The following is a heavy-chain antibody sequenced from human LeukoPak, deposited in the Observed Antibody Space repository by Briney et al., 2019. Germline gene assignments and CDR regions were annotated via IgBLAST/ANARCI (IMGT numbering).Heavy chain of an antibody. Sequence: GGSLRLSCAASGFTFSNAWMSWVRQAPGKGLEWVSSISSSSSYICYADSVKGRFTISRDNAKNSLYLQMNSLRAEDTAVYYCARNPSPMIVVVPHYWGQGTLVTVSS. CDR2: ISSSSSYI. V-gene: IGHV3-21*01. CDR1: GFTFSNAW. J-gene: IGHJ4*02. CDR3: ARNPSPMIVVVPHY. D-gene: IGHD3-22*01.